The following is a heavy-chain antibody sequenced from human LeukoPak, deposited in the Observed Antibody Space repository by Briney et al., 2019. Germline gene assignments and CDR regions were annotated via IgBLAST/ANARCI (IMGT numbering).Heavy chain of an antibody. Sequence: ASVKVSCKASGGTFSSYAISWVRQAPGQGLEWMGRIIPIFGTANYAQKFQGRVTITTDESTSTAYMELSSLRSEDTAVYYCASENFWSGYLDYWGQGTLVTVSS. D-gene: IGHD3-3*01. J-gene: IGHJ4*02. CDR3: ASENFWSGYLDY. V-gene: IGHV1-69*05. CDR1: GGTFSSYA. CDR2: IIPIFGTA.